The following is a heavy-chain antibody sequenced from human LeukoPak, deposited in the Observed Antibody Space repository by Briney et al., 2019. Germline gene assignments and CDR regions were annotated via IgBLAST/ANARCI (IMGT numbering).Heavy chain of an antibody. CDR3: ASIYSGSYFFDY. V-gene: IGHV4-59*11. J-gene: IGHJ4*02. CDR2: IYYSGST. Sequence: PSETLSLTCTVSGGSISSHYWSWIRQPPGKGLEWIGYIYYSGSTNYNPSLKSRVTISVDTSKNQFSLKLSSVTAADTAVYYCASIYSGSYFFDYWGQGTLVTVSS. CDR1: GGSISSHY. D-gene: IGHD1-26*01.